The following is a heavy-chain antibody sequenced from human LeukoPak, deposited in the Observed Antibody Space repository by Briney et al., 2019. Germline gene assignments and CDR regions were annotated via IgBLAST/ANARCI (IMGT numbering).Heavy chain of an antibody. CDR1: GFTVSSNY. CDR3: ATVFYYGSGSYFPLGF. J-gene: IGHJ4*02. D-gene: IGHD3-10*01. Sequence: GGSLRLSCAASGFTVSSNYMSWVRQAPGTGLEWVSEIYSDGSTYYAASVKGRFSISRDNSKNTLYLQLSSLRAEDTAVYYCATVFYYGSGSYFPLGFWGQGTLVTVSS. V-gene: IGHV3-53*05. CDR2: IYSDGST.